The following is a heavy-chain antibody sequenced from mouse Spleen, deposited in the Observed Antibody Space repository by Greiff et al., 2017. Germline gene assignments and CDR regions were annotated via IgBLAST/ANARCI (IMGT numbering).Heavy chain of an antibody. CDR1: GFNIKNTY. CDR3: ARSGYYDGTPFAY. Sequence: VHVKQSVAELVRPGASVKLSCTASGFNIKNTYMHWVKQRPEQGLEWIGRIDPANGNTKYAPKFQGKATITADTSSNTAYLQLSSLTSEDTAIYYCARSGYYDGTPFAYWGQGTLVTVSA. D-gene: IGHD2-1*01. CDR2: IDPANGNT. V-gene: IGHV14-3*01. J-gene: IGHJ3*01.